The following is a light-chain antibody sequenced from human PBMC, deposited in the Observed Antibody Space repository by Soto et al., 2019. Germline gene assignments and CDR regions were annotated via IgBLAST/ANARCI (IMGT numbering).Light chain of an antibody. J-gene: IGLJ3*02. V-gene: IGLV1-44*01. CDR3: ATWDQSLNGVV. CDR2: SND. CDR1: RSNIGRNS. Sequence: QSVLTQAPSASGAPGQRVTISCSGGRSNIGRNSANWYQRLPGTAPKLLIHSNDQRPSGVPDRFSGSKSGTSASLALSGLQSDDEADYYCATWDQSLNGVVFGGGTKVTVL.